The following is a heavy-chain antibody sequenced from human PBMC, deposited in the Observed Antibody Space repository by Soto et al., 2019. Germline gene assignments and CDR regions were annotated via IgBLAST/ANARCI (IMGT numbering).Heavy chain of an antibody. CDR2: INSDGSST. J-gene: IGHJ4*02. D-gene: IGHD3-9*01. CDR1: GFTFSSYW. V-gene: IGHV3-74*01. Sequence: PGGSLRLSCASSGFTFSSYWMHLVRQAPGKGLVWVSRINSDGSSTSYADSVKGRFTISRDNAKKTLYLQMNSLRAEDTAVYDCARDFYDILTGYYKVYYWGQGTLVTVSS. CDR3: ARDFYDILTGYYKVYY.